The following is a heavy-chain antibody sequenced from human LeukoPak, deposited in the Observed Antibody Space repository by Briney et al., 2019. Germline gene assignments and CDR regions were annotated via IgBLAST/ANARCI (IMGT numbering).Heavy chain of an antibody. V-gene: IGHV4-59*01. CDR1: GGSISSYY. D-gene: IGHD3-3*01. CDR2: IYYSGST. CDR3: ARDLQYYDFWGGYSGWFDP. Sequence: PSETLSLTCTVSGGSISSYYWSWIRQPPGKGLEWIGYIYYSGSTNYNPSLKSRVTISVDTSKNQFSLKLSSVTAADTAVYYCARDLQYYDFWGGYSGWFDPWGQGTLVTVSS. J-gene: IGHJ5*02.